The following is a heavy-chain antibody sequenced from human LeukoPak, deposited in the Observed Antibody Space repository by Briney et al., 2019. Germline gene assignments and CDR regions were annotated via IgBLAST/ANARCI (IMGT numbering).Heavy chain of an antibody. Sequence: RPSETLSLTCAVYGGSFSGYYWSWIRQPPGKGLEWIGEINHSGSTNYNPSLKSRVTISVDTSKNQFSLKLSSVTAADTAVYYCARGLWDSGSYLLPHKTGFDPWGQGTLVTVSS. CDR2: INHSGST. CDR1: GGSFSGYY. V-gene: IGHV4-34*01. J-gene: IGHJ5*02. CDR3: ARGLWDSGSYLLPHKTGFDP. D-gene: IGHD1-26*01.